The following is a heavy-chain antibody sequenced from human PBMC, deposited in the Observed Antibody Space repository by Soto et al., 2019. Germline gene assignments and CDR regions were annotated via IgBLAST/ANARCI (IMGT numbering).Heavy chain of an antibody. Sequence: GASVKVSCKASGYTFSSYYIHWVRQAPGQGLEWIGRINPEDGETNHAQNFQGRVTMTEDTSTDTAYMELSSLRSEDTAVYYCATGDSIAVVYWGQGTLVTVS. CDR1: GYTFSSYY. CDR2: INPEDGET. J-gene: IGHJ4*02. CDR3: ATGDSIAVVY. V-gene: IGHV1-46*01. D-gene: IGHD6-19*01.